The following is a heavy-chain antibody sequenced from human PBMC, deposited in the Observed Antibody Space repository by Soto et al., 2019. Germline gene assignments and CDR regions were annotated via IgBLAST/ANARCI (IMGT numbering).Heavy chain of an antibody. D-gene: IGHD2-15*01. V-gene: IGHV1-69*02. CDR1: GGTFSSYT. CDR2: IIPLLGIA. CDR3: ARGSAVVVSASYYYYMDV. Sequence: QVQLVQSGAEVKKPGSSVKVSCKASGGTFSSYTISWVRQAPGQGLEWMGRIIPLLGIANYAQKFQGRVTITADKSTSTAYMELSSLRSEDTAVYYCARGSAVVVSASYYYYMDVWGKGTTVTVSS. J-gene: IGHJ6*03.